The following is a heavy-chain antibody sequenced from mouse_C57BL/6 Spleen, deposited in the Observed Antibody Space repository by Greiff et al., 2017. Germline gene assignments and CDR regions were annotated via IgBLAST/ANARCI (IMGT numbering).Heavy chain of an antibody. CDR1: GFNIKDYY. D-gene: IGHD2-3*01. J-gene: IGHJ1*03. V-gene: IGHV14-2*01. CDR2: IDPEDGET. Sequence: VQLKESGVELVKPGASVKLSCTASGFNIKDYYMHWVKQRTEQGLEWIGRIDPEDGETKYAPKFQGKATITADTSSNTAYLQLSSLTSEDTAVYYCARSDDGYYWYFDVWGTGTTVTVSS. CDR3: ARSDDGYYWYFDV.